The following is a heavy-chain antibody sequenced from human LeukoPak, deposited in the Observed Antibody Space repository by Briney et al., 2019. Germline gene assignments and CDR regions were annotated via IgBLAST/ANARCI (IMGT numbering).Heavy chain of an antibody. CDR1: GYTFTSNY. J-gene: IGHJ4*02. V-gene: IGHV1-46*01. CDR3: ARDQEGFDY. Sequence: ASVKVSCTASGYTFTSNYIHWVRQAPGQGLEWMGMIYPRDGSTCYAQKFQGRVTVTRDTSTSTVHMELSGLRSEDTAVYYCARDQEGFDYWGQGTLVTVSS. CDR2: IYPRDGST.